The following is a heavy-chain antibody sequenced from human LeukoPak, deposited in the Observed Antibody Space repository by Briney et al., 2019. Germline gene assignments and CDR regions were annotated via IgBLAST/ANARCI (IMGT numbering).Heavy chain of an antibody. CDR1: GFTFSDYF. CDR3: VSAMTA. V-gene: IGHV3-11*06. CDR2: IRGDSTST. J-gene: IGHJ5*02. Sequence: GGSLRLSCATSGFTFSDYFMTWIRQAPGKGLEWVAYIRGDSTSTNYADSVKGRFIISRDNAKNTLYLQMNRLRAVDTALYYCVSAMTAWGQGTLVTVSS.